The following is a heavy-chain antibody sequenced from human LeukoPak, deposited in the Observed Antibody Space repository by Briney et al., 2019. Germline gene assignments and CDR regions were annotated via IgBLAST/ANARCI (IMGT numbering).Heavy chain of an antibody. V-gene: IGHV3-66*01. D-gene: IGHD2-2*01. J-gene: IGHJ6*02. Sequence: GGSLRPSCAASGFTVSSNYMSWVRQAPGKGLEWVSVIYSGGSTYYADSVKGRFTISRDNSKNTLYLQMNSLRAEDTAVYYCARDRPLIVVVPAAIGYYYGMDVWGQGTTVTVSS. CDR2: IYSGGST. CDR1: GFTVSSNY. CDR3: ARDRPLIVVVPAAIGYYYGMDV.